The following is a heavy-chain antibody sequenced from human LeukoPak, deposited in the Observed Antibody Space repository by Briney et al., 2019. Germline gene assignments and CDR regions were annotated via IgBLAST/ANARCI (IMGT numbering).Heavy chain of an antibody. CDR2: TYYKSTWHN. CDR1: GDSVSANA. Sequence: PSQTLSRTCDISGDSVSANAWTWIRESPLRGLEWLGRTYYKSTWHNEYALSLRGRITIRPDTSKNQFSLHLTSVTPDDTAVYFCARDIVAGCDSWGQGTLVPVSS. D-gene: IGHD3-22*01. J-gene: IGHJ4*02. V-gene: IGHV6-1*01. CDR3: ARDIVAGCDS.